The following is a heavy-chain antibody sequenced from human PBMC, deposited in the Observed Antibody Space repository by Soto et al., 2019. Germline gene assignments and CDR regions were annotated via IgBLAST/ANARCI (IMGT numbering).Heavy chain of an antibody. CDR3: ASSNGYNYNGWFDP. D-gene: IGHD5-12*01. J-gene: IGHJ5*02. CDR1: GGSVSSGSYY. Sequence: QVQLQESGPGLVKPSETLSLTCTVSGGSVSSGSYYWSWIRQPPGKGLEWIGYIYYSGSTHYNPSLKSRVTISVDTSKNQFSLKLSSVAAADTAVYYCASSNGYNYNGWFDPWGQGTLVTVSS. V-gene: IGHV4-61*01. CDR2: IYYSGST.